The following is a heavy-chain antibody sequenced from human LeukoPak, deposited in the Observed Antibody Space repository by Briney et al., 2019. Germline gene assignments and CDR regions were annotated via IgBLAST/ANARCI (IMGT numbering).Heavy chain of an antibody. CDR1: GYSFTTYW. CDR3: ARLGRTVVVTTTHDAFDI. J-gene: IGHJ3*02. Sequence: GESLKISCTGFGYSFTTYWIGWVRQMPGKGLEWMGIIYPGDSDARYSPSLQGQVTISVDKSISTAYLQWSSLKASDTAMYYCARLGRTVVVTTTHDAFDIWGQGTMVTVSS. V-gene: IGHV5-51*01. D-gene: IGHD2-21*02. CDR2: IYPGDSDA.